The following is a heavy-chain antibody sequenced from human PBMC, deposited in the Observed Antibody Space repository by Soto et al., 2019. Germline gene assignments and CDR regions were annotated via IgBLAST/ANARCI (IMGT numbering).Heavy chain of an antibody. CDR2: IYHSGIT. Sequence: QVQLQESGPGLVKPSETLSLTCTVSGGSISSYYWSWIRQPPGKGLEWIGYIYHSGITKYNPSLKSRVTISVDTSKNQFSLNLSSVTAADTAVYYCARAAGDYFDYWGQGTLVTVSS. J-gene: IGHJ4*02. D-gene: IGHD1-26*01. V-gene: IGHV4-59*01. CDR1: GGSISSYY. CDR3: ARAAGDYFDY.